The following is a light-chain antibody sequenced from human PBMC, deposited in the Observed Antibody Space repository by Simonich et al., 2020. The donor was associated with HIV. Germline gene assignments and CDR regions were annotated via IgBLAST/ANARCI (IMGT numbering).Light chain of an antibody. Sequence: EIVMTQSPATLSVSPGERVTLSCRASQSVSSNLAWYQQKPGQAPRLLIYGASTRATGTPARFSGSGSGTEFTLTISSLHAEDVAVYYCQQYYSTPYTFGQGTKLEIK. V-gene: IGKV3-15*01. CDR1: QSVSSN. CDR2: GAS. J-gene: IGKJ2*01. CDR3: QQYYSTPYT.